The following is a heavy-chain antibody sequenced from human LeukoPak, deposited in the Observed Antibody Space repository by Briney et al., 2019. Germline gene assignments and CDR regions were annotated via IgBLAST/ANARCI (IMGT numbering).Heavy chain of an antibody. J-gene: IGHJ3*02. Sequence: GGSLRLSCAASGFTVSSNYMSWVRQAPGKGLEWVSVTYSGGSTYYADSVKGRFTISRHNSKNTLYLQMNSLRAEDTAVYYCARSVPDAFDIWGQGTMVTVSS. CDR1: GFTVSSNY. CDR3: ARSVPDAFDI. CDR2: TYSGGST. V-gene: IGHV3-53*04.